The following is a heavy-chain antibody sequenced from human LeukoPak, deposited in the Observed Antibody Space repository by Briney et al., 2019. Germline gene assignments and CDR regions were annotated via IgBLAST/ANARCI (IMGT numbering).Heavy chain of an antibody. Sequence: GESLKISCEASGYKFTSYWIGWMRQMPGKGVEWMGVIYPSDSDTRYNLSFEGQVTISADKSINTAYLQWSSLRPSDTAVYYCPQGDGEFEYWGQGTLVTVSS. J-gene: IGHJ4*02. CDR2: IYPSDSDT. CDR1: GYKFTSYW. CDR3: PQGDGEFEY. V-gene: IGHV5-51*01. D-gene: IGHD3-10*01.